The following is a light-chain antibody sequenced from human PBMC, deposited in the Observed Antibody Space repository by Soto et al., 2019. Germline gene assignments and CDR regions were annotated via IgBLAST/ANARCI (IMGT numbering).Light chain of an antibody. V-gene: IGKV3-15*01. CDR2: YAS. CDR1: ESVHRN. J-gene: IGKJ3*01. CDR3: QHYSNWPPT. Sequence: EVVMTQSPATLSVSPGERVTLSCRASESVHRNLAWYQQKPGQGPSLLTYYASTRATGVPDRFTGSGSGTECTLTISSLQSEDFGVYHCQHYSNWPPTFGPGTKVEIK.